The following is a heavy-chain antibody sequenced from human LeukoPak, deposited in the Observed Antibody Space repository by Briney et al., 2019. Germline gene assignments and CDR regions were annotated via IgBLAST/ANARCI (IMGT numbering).Heavy chain of an antibody. CDR3: ALVGGKNRTTVTY. CDR2: MNPNSGNT. J-gene: IGHJ4*02. D-gene: IGHD4-23*01. CDR1: GYTFTSYD. Sequence: ASVKVSCKASGYTFTSYDINWVRQATGQGLEWMGWMNPNSGNTGYAQKFQGRVTMTRNTSISTAYMQLSSLRSEDTAVYDCALVGGKNRTTVTYWGQGTLVTASS. V-gene: IGHV1-8*01.